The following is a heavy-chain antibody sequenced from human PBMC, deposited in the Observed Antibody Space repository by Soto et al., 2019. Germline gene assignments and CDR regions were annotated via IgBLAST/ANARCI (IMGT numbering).Heavy chain of an antibody. CDR3: AKSPKVISTSFDH. Sequence: HPGGSLRLSCVASGFTFSSYALNWVRQAPGRGLEWVSAISGSGGTTYYADSVKGRFTISRDNSKNTLFLQMNSLRAEDAAIYYCAKSPKVISTSFDHWGQGSLVTVSS. CDR1: GFTFSSYA. J-gene: IGHJ4*02. V-gene: IGHV3-23*01. D-gene: IGHD3-22*01. CDR2: ISGSGGTT.